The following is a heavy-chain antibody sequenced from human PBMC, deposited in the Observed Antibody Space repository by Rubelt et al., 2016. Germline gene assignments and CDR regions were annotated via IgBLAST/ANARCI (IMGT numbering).Heavy chain of an antibody. J-gene: IGHJ6*02. V-gene: IGHV4-59*01. Sequence: QVQLQESGPGLVKPSETLSLTCTVSGGSISSYYWSWIRQPPGKGLEWIGYIYYSGSTNYNPSLKRRVTISVDTSKNQCSLKLSSVTAADTAVYYCAGSPYSSGMDVWGQGTTVTVSS. CDR1: GGSISSYY. D-gene: IGHD6-19*01. CDR2: IYYSGST. CDR3: AGSPYSSGMDV.